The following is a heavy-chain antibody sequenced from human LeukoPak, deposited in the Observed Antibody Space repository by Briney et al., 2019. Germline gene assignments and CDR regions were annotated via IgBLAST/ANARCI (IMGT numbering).Heavy chain of an antibody. CDR2: IIPIFGTA. CDR1: GGTFSSYA. J-gene: IGHJ6*02. Sequence: SVKVSFKASGGTFSSYAISRVRQAPGQGLEWMGGIIPIFGTANYAQKFQGRVTITADESTSTAYMELSSLRSEDTAVYYCARVLDYDFWSGSDVWGQGTTVTVSS. D-gene: IGHD3-3*01. V-gene: IGHV1-69*01. CDR3: ARVLDYDFWSGSDV.